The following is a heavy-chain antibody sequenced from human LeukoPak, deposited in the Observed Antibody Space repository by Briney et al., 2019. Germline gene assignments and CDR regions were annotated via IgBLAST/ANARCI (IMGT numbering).Heavy chain of an antibody. D-gene: IGHD3-3*01. J-gene: IGHJ5*02. Sequence: PSETLSLTCTVSGASISNSAYYWLWIRQPPGEGLECIGTVHYSGSTFYNPSPKSRVNISVDTSKNQFSLQLSSVTAADTAVYYCARLFFVIDTWGQGTLVT. CDR3: ARLFFVIDT. CDR2: VHYSGST. V-gene: IGHV4-39*01. CDR1: GASISNSAYY.